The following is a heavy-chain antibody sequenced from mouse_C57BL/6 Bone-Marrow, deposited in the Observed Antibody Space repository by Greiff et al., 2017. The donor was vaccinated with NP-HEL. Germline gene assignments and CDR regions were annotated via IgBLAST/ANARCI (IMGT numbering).Heavy chain of an antibody. J-gene: IGHJ4*01. CDR3: TRGTTVVAGGENYAMDY. Sequence: VKLVESGAELVRPGASVTLSCKASGYTFTDYEMHWVKQTPVHGLEWIGAIDPETGGTAYNQKFKGKAILTADKSSSTAYMELRSLTSEDSAVYYCTRGTTVVAGGENYAMDYWGQGTSVTVSS. CDR1: GYTFTDYE. D-gene: IGHD1-1*01. V-gene: IGHV1-15*01. CDR2: IDPETGGT.